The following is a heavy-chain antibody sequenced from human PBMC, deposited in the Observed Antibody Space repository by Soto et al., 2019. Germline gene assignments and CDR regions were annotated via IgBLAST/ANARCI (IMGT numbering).Heavy chain of an antibody. CDR3: ARIYCSGGSCYWEYRDYYYMDV. CDR2: ISSSGSTI. Sequence: PGGSLRLSCAASGFTFSDYYMSWIRQAPGKGLEWVSYISSSGSTIYYADSVKGRFTISRDNAKNSLYLQMNSLRAEDAAVYYWARIYCSGGSCYWEYRDYYYMDVWGKGTTVTVSS. V-gene: IGHV3-11*01. J-gene: IGHJ6*03. CDR1: GFTFSDYY. D-gene: IGHD2-15*01.